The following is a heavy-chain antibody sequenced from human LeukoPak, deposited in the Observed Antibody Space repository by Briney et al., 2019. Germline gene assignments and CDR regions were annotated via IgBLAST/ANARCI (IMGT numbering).Heavy chain of an antibody. J-gene: IGHJ4*02. CDR2: ISYDGSNK. V-gene: IGHV3-30-3*01. D-gene: IGHD6-19*01. CDR1: GFTFSNHA. Sequence: GGSLRLSCAASGFTFSNHAMHWVRQAPGKGLEWVAVISYDGSNKYYADSVKGRFTISRDNSKNTLYLQMNSLRAEDTAAYYCAREQWSRQYFDYWGQGTLVTVSS. CDR3: AREQWSRQYFDY.